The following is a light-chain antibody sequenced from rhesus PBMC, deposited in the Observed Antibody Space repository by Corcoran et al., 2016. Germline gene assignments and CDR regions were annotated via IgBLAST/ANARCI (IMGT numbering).Light chain of an antibody. CDR1: QSLLHSNGNTY. V-gene: IGKV2-91*01. Sequence: DIVMTQTPLSLPVTPGEPASISCRSSQSLLHSNGNTYLYWYLQKPGKSPQLLIYLVSNRASGVPERVRGSGSGTDFTLKISRVEAEDVGVYYCMQVIQLPYSFGQGTKVEIK. CDR3: MQVIQLPYS. J-gene: IGKJ2*01. CDR2: LVS.